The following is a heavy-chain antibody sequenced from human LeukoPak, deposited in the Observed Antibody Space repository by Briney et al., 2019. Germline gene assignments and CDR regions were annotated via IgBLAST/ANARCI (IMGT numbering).Heavy chain of an antibody. J-gene: IGHJ4*02. D-gene: IGHD4-17*01. CDR1: EYTFTSYY. V-gene: IGHV1-46*01. CDR2: INTSGGST. CDR3: ARETGDYSRGLDY. Sequence: GASVPDSFKSSEYTFTSYYMHWVRQPPGQGLEWMGIINTSGGSTSYAQKYQGRVTMTKDTSTSTVYMELSSLRSEDTAVYYCARETGDYSRGLDYWGQGTLVTVSS.